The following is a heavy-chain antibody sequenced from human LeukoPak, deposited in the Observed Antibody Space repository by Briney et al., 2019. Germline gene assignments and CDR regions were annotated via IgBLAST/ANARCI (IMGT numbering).Heavy chain of an antibody. CDR3: ARVTPDDYDILTGIDY. CDR1: GGTFSSYA. D-gene: IGHD3-9*01. J-gene: IGHJ4*02. CDR2: IIPIFGTA. V-gene: IGHV1-69*05. Sequence: ASVKVSCKASGGTFSSYAISWVRQAPGQGLEWMGGIIPIFGTANYAQKFQGRVTMTRDTSISTAYMELSRLRSDDTAVYYCARVTPDDYDILTGIDYWGQGTLVTVSS.